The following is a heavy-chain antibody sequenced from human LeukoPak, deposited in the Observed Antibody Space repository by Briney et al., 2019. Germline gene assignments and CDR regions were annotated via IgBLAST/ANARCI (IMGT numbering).Heavy chain of an antibody. J-gene: IGHJ4*02. CDR1: GFTVSGSY. CDR2: IYTGGTT. D-gene: IGHD2-2*01. Sequence: GGSLRLSCAASGFTVSGSYMSWVRQAPGKGLEWVSIIYTGGTTYYADSVKGRFTISRDNSKNTLYLQMNSLRAEDTAVYYCARGLYAAAFDSWGQGTLVTVSS. V-gene: IGHV3-53*01. CDR3: ARGLYAAAFDS.